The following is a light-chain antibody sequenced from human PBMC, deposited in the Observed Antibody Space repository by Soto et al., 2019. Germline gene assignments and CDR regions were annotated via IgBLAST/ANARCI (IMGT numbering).Light chain of an antibody. J-gene: IGLJ1*01. V-gene: IGLV2-14*01. Sequence: QSVLTQPASVSGSPGQSITISCTGTSSDVGGYNYVSWYQQHPGKAPKLMIYEVSNRPSGVSNRFSGSKSGNTASLTISGRQAEDEADYYCGSYTSSCTYVFGTGTKVTVL. CDR1: SSDVGGYNY. CDR3: GSYTSSCTYV. CDR2: EVS.